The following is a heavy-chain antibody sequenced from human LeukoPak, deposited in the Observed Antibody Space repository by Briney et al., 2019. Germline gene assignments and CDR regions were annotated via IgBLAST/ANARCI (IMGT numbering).Heavy chain of an antibody. Sequence: ASVKVSCKASGYTFTGYYMHWVRQAPGQGLEWMGWINPNSGGTNYAQKFQGRDTMTRDTSISTAYMELSRLRSDDTAVYYCARDTYRSSTSCYTRGATNWFDPWGQGTLVTVSS. CDR3: ARDTYRSSTSCYTRGATNWFDP. CDR2: INPNSGGT. J-gene: IGHJ5*02. D-gene: IGHD2-2*02. V-gene: IGHV1-2*02. CDR1: GYTFTGYY.